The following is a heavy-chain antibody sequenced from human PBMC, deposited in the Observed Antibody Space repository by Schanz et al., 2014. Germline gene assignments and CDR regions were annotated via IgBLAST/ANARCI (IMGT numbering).Heavy chain of an antibody. D-gene: IGHD3-10*01. V-gene: IGHV3-11*03. CDR1: GFSFSDYY. CDR2: INTGSNYI. Sequence: QVHLLESGGGLVEPGGSLRLSCAASGFSFSDYYMSWIRQAPGKGLEWISFINTGSNYINYADSVKGRFTISRDNTKTSLFLKKNRLAADDAAEYYGADDIGWCGEDWYFDLWGRGALVTVSS. CDR3: ADDIGWCGEDWYFDL. J-gene: IGHJ2*01.